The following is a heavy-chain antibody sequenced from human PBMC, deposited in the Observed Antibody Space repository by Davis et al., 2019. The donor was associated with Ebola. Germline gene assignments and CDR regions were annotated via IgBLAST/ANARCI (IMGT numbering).Heavy chain of an antibody. D-gene: IGHD5-12*01. CDR1: GGSISSYY. Sequence: PSETLSLTCTVSGGSISSYYWSWIRQPAGKGLEWIGRIYTSGSTNYNPSLKSRVTMSVDTAKNQFSLKLSSVTAADTAVYYCARVASGYDFAIYNWFDPWGQGTLVTVSS. CDR2: IYTSGST. CDR3: ARVASGYDFAIYNWFDP. J-gene: IGHJ5*02. V-gene: IGHV4-4*07.